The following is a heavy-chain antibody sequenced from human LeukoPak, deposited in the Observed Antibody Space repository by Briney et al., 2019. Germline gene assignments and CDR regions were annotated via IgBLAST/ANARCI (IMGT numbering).Heavy chain of an antibody. J-gene: IGHJ4*02. CDR1: GFTFSSYG. CDR2: IRYDGSNK. Sequence: GGSLRLSCAASGFTFSSYGMHWVRQAPGKGLEWVAFIRYDGSNKYYADSVKGRFTISRDNSKNTLYLQMNSLRAEDTAVYYCAKDFLDILTGYSASSYFDYWGQGTLVTVSS. CDR3: AKDFLDILTGYSASSYFDY. D-gene: IGHD3-9*01. V-gene: IGHV3-30*02.